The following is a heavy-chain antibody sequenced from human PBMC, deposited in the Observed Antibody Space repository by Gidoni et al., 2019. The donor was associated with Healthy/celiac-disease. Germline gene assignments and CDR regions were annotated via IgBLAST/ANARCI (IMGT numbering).Heavy chain of an antibody. CDR1: GGSISSYY. Sequence: QVQLQESGPGLVKPSETLSLPCTVSGGSISSYYWSWIRQPAGKGLEWIGRIYTSGSTNYNPSLKSRVTMSVDTSKNQFSLKLSSVTAADTAVYYCARDPIAVAATYYGMDVWGQGTTVTVSS. J-gene: IGHJ6*02. V-gene: IGHV4-4*07. CDR2: IYTSGST. D-gene: IGHD6-19*01. CDR3: ARDPIAVAATYYGMDV.